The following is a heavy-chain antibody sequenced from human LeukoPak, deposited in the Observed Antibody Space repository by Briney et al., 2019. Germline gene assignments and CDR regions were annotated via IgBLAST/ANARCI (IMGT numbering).Heavy chain of an antibody. CDR3: AKDGEVSWFGPESY. D-gene: IGHD3-10*01. V-gene: IGHV3-30*18. CDR2: ISLDGSSK. Sequence: GRSLRLSWAASGFTFSSYGMHWVRQAPGKGLEWVALISLDGSSKDYAESVKGRFTISRDSSKNTLYLQMNSLRAEDTAVYYCAKDGEVSWFGPESYWGQGTLVAVSS. J-gene: IGHJ4*02. CDR1: GFTFSSYG.